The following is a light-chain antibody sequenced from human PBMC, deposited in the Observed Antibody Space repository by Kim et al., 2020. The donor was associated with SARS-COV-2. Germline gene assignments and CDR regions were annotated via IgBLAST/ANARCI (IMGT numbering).Light chain of an antibody. V-gene: IGLV1-44*01. Sequence: QRVTISCSGSNSNIGSNVVNWYQQLPGTAPKLLMYSNDYRPSGVPDRFSGSRSVTSASLAISGLQSEDEADYYCAAWDDSLRGSVFGGGTQLTVL. CDR2: SND. J-gene: IGLJ3*02. CDR1: NSNIGSNV. CDR3: AAWDDSLRGSV.